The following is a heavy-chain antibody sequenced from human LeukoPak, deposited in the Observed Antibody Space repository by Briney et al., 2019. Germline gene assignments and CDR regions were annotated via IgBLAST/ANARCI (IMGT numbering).Heavy chain of an antibody. CDR2: ISSSSSYI. J-gene: IGHJ4*02. Sequence: GGSLRLSCAASGFTFSSYSMSWVRQAPGKGLEWVSSISSSSSYIYYADSVKGRFTISRDNAKNSLYLQMNSLRAEDTAVYYCARLMAAAGFDYWGQGTLVTVSS. CDR1: GFTFSSYS. CDR3: ARLMAAAGFDY. D-gene: IGHD6-13*01. V-gene: IGHV3-21*01.